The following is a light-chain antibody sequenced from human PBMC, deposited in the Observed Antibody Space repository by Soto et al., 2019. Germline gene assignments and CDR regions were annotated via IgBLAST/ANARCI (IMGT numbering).Light chain of an antibody. V-gene: IGKV1-27*01. CDR1: QGIIDY. CDR2: AAS. J-gene: IGKJ1*01. Sequence: DIQMTQSPSSLSASVGDRVTITCRASQGIIDYLAWYQQRPGKPPRLLIYAASTLQSGVPSRFSGSGAGTDFTITISSLQPEDVATDYCQKYNSAPRSFGQWTKVEIK. CDR3: QKYNSAPRS.